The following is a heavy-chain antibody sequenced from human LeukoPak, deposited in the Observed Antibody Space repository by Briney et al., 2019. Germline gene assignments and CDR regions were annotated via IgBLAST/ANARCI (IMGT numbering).Heavy chain of an antibody. D-gene: IGHD1-1*01. Sequence: SETLSLTCAASGGSISSSNWWSWVHQPPGKGLEWIGEIYHSGSTNYNPSLKSRVTISVDKSKNQFSLKLSSVTAADTAVYYCARAGIGTEAFDIWGQGTMVTVSS. CDR3: ARAGIGTEAFDI. CDR2: IYHSGST. J-gene: IGHJ3*02. CDR1: GGSISSSNW. V-gene: IGHV4-4*02.